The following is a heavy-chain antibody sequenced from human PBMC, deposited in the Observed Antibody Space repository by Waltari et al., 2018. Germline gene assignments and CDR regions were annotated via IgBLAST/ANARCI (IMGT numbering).Heavy chain of an antibody. CDR1: GFTFSDYY. D-gene: IGHD2-21*01. V-gene: IGHV3-11*01. CDR2: IRTSGSTL. J-gene: IGHJ4*02. Sequence: QVQLVESGGGLVKPGGSQRLSCAASGFTFSDYYMSWIRQPPGKGWEWVCDIRTSGSTLYYANSVNGGLSIARDNAKNSLYRQMNSRRAEDTAVYYCARGDGWGQGTLVTVSS. CDR3: ARGDG.